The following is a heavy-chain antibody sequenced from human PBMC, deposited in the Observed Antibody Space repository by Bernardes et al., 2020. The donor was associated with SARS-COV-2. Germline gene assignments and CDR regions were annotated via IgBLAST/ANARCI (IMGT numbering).Heavy chain of an antibody. J-gene: IGHJ4*02. Sequence: SVKVSCKASGGTFSSYAISWVRQAPGQGLEWMGRIIPIFGTANYAQKFQGRVTITADESTSTAYMELRSLRSDDTAVYYCALCSGGSCYSGNFDYWGQGTLVTVSS. CDR1: GGTFSSYA. CDR3: ALCSGGSCYSGNFDY. V-gene: IGHV1-69*13. D-gene: IGHD2-15*01. CDR2: IIPIFGTA.